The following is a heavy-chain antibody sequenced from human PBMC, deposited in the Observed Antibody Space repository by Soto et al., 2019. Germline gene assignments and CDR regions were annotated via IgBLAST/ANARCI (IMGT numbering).Heavy chain of an antibody. CDR3: AAPRDEYGSGVSWFTYGMDI. V-gene: IGHV3-23*01. Sequence: PGGSLRLSCLASGFTFSDFAMTWVRHVPGRGLAWVASLDGAGGSTYYAESVRGRFSISRDNSQNTLFLQMKRLTVDDTAMYYCAAPRDEYGSGVSWFTYGMDIWGQGTTVTVSS. J-gene: IGHJ6*02. CDR1: GFTFSDFA. CDR2: LDGAGGST. D-gene: IGHD3-10*01.